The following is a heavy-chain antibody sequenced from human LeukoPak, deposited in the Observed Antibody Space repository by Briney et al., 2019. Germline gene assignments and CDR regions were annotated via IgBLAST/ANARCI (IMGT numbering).Heavy chain of an antibody. J-gene: IGHJ4*02. CDR1: GGSISSYY. Sequence: PSETLSLTCTVSGGSISSYYWGWIRQPPGKGLEWIGSIYYSGSTYYNPSLKSRVTISVDTSKNQFSLKLSSVTAADTAVYYCARGVPVVPAAKGAFDYWGQGTLVTVSS. D-gene: IGHD2-2*01. V-gene: IGHV4-39*07. CDR3: ARGVPVVPAAKGAFDY. CDR2: IYYSGST.